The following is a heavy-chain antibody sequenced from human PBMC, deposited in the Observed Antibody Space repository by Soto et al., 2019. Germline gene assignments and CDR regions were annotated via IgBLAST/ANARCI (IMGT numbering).Heavy chain of an antibody. CDR2: ISSSGTTM. V-gene: IGHV3-11*01. CDR1: GFMFSDHY. CDR3: AAHPYYYGSAF. Sequence: PGGSLRLSCAASGFMFSDHYMTWIRQAPGKGLEWVAKISSSGTTMYYADSVKGRFTVSRDNAKNSLYLQMNSLRAEDTAVYYCAAHPYYYGSAFWGQGTLVTVSS. J-gene: IGHJ4*02. D-gene: IGHD3-10*01.